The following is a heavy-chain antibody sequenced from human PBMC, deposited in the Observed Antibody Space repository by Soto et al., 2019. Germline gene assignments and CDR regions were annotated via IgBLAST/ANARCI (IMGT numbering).Heavy chain of an antibody. CDR1: GGSVSSGSYY. V-gene: IGHV4-61*01. J-gene: IGHJ4*02. CDR2: IYYSGST. Sequence: SETLSLTCTVSGGSVSSGSYYWSWIRQPPGKGLEWIGYIYYSGSTNYNPSLKSRVTISVDTSKNQFSLKLSSVTAADTAVYYCARDRRSGYYDSSGYSLFDYWGQGTLVTVSS. CDR3: ARDRRSGYYDSSGYSLFDY. D-gene: IGHD3-22*01.